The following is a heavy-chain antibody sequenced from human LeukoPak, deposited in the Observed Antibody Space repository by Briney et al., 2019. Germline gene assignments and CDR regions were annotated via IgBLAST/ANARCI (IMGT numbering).Heavy chain of an antibody. J-gene: IGHJ4*02. V-gene: IGHV1-58*02. D-gene: IGHD3-10*01. CDR2: IVVGSGNT. CDR3: VAGHGSGNP. Sequence: GASVKVSCTASGLTFTNSAIQWVRQARGQRLEWIGWIVVGSGNTDYAQRFQDRVTITRDMSASTAYMELSSLRYEDTAVYYCVAGHGSGNPWGQGTQVTVSS. CDR1: GLTFTNSA.